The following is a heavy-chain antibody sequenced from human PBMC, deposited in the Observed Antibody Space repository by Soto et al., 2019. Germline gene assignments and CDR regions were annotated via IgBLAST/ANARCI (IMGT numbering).Heavy chain of an antibody. J-gene: IGHJ1*01. CDR2: INPNNGNT. Sequence: QIQLMQSGSEMRRPGASVRISCKASGYTFTNYYAHWVRQAPGQGLQWMATINPNNGNTSYTPKFPGTLSVRRDMPSKKLYTELRTMSSDNTVLYYCTTRTGAARTKFPFLDMWAQGPLATASS. V-gene: IGHV1-46*01. D-gene: IGHD3-3*01. CDR3: TTRTGAARTKFPFLDM. CDR1: GYTFTNYY.